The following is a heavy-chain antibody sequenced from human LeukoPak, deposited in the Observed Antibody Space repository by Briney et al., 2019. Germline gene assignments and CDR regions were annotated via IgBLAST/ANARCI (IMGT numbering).Heavy chain of an antibody. CDR2: IYYSGST. CDR1: GGSISSSSYY. Sequence: SETLSLTCTVSGGSISSSSYYWGWIRQPPGKGLEWIGSIYYSGSTYYNPSLQSRVTISVDTSKNHFSLRLNSVTAADTAVYYCARQDYDILTGSYRVWYFDFWGQGTLVTVSS. D-gene: IGHD3-9*01. J-gene: IGHJ4*02. CDR3: ARQDYDILTGSYRVWYFDF. V-gene: IGHV4-39*01.